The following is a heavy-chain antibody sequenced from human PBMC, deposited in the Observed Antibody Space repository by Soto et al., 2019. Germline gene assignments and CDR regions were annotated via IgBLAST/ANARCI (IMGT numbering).Heavy chain of an antibody. D-gene: IGHD3-22*01. CDR1: GYTFTGYY. Sequence: ASVKVSCKASGYTFTGYYMHWVRQAPGQGLEWMGWINPNSGGTNYAQKFQGWVTMTRDTSISTAYMELSRLRSDDTAVYYCARVGGAMYYYDSSGYYDYWGQGTLVTVSS. V-gene: IGHV1-2*04. CDR2: INPNSGGT. J-gene: IGHJ4*02. CDR3: ARVGGAMYYYDSSGYYDY.